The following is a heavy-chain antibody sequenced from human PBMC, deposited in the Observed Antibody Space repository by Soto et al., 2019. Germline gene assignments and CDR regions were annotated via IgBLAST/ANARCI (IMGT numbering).Heavy chain of an antibody. Sequence: EVQLVESGGGLVQPGGSLRLSCAASGFTLSDHYMDWVRQAPGKGLEWVGRTKNKANRYTTEYAASVNGRFTISRDDSKNSLYLQMNSLKTEDTAVYYCARRVSGSPDNWGQGTLVTVSS. CDR1: GFTLSDHY. D-gene: IGHD1-26*01. CDR2: TKNKANRYTT. V-gene: IGHV3-72*01. CDR3: ARRVSGSPDN. J-gene: IGHJ4*02.